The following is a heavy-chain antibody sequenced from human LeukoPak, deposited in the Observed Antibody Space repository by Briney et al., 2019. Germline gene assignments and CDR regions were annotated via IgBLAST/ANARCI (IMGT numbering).Heavy chain of an antibody. Sequence: PGGSLRLSCAASGFTFSTYGMHWVRQAPGKGLEWVASIRYDGSEKYYADAVKGRFTTSRDNSKNTLYLQMNSLRAEDTAVYYCAKAQKRAILPGYYTAFDSWGQGTLVTVSS. CDR3: AKAQKRAILPGYYTAFDS. D-gene: IGHD3-9*01. J-gene: IGHJ4*02. CDR1: GFTFSTYG. CDR2: IRYDGSEK. V-gene: IGHV3-30*02.